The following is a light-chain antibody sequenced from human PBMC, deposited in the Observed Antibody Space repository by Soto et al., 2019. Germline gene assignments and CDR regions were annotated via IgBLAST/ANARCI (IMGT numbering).Light chain of an antibody. CDR2: EDK. CDR1: SGSIARNY. CDR3: QSYDSSTVV. V-gene: IGLV6-57*04. Sequence: NFMLTQPHSVSESPGKTVTISCTRSSGSIARNYVQWYQQRPGSAPTTVIYEDKQRPSGVPDRFSGSTDGSSNSASLTISGLQTEDEGDYYCQSYDSSTVVFGGGTKLTVL. J-gene: IGLJ2*01.